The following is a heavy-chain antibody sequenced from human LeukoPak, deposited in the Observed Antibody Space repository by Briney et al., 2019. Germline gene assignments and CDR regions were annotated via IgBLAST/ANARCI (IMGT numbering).Heavy chain of an antibody. CDR3: ATADCSSTSCYRL. CDR1: GFTFSSYG. J-gene: IGHJ4*02. CDR2: ISYDGSNK. D-gene: IGHD2-2*01. Sequence: GGSLRLSCAASGFTFSSYGMHWVRQAPGKGLEWVAVISYDGSNKYYADSVKGRFTISRDNSKNPLYLQMNSLRAEDTAVYYCATADCSSTSCYRLWGQGTLVTVSS. V-gene: IGHV3-30*03.